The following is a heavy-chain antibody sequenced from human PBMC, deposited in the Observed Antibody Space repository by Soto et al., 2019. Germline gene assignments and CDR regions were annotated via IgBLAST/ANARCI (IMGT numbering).Heavy chain of an antibody. CDR1: GVTFSSYA. CDR3: AKERVPYTASDIFFDY. Sequence: EVQLLESGGGLVQPGGSLRLSCAASGVTFSSYAMSWVRQAPGKGLEWVSAISGSGGSIYYADSVKGRFTISRDNSKNTLYLQMNSLRAEDTAVYYCAKERVPYTASDIFFDYWGQGTLVTVSS. D-gene: IGHD3-9*01. V-gene: IGHV3-23*01. J-gene: IGHJ4*02. CDR2: ISGSGGSI.